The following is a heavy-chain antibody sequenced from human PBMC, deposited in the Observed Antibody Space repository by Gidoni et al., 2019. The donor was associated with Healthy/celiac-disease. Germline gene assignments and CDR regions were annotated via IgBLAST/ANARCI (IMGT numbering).Heavy chain of an antibody. V-gene: IGHV1-69*01. Sequence: QVQLVQSGAEVKKPGSSVKVSCKASGGTFSSYAISWVRQAPGQGLEWMGGIIPIFGTANYAQKFQGRVTITADESTSTAYMELSSLRSEDTAVYYCARDSRYYYDSSGYYALAFDIWGQGTMVTVSS. D-gene: IGHD3-22*01. J-gene: IGHJ3*02. CDR1: GGTFSSYA. CDR2: IIPIFGTA. CDR3: ARDSRYYYDSSGYYALAFDI.